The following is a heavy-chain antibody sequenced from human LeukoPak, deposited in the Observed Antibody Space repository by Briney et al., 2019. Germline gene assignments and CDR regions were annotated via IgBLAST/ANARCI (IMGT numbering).Heavy chain of an antibody. D-gene: IGHD4-17*01. J-gene: IGHJ2*01. V-gene: IGHV3-74*01. Sequence: GGFLRLSCAASGFTFSGYWMHWVRQVPGKGLVWVSRITGDGSSTTYADPVKGRFTISRDNAKNTVFLQMISLRAEDTAVYYCARDTGWYFDLWGRGTLVTVSS. CDR3: ARDTGWYFDL. CDR1: GFTFSGYW. CDR2: ITGDGSST.